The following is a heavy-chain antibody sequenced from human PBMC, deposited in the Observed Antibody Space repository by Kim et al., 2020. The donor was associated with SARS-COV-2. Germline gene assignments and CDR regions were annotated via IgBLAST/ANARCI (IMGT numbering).Heavy chain of an antibody. CDR3: ARDCRGGGGDCFWRFDY. V-gene: IGHV1-3*01. Sequence: ASVKVSCKASGYTFTSYAMHWVRQAPGQRLEWMGWINAGNGNTKYSQKFQGRVTITRDTSASTAYMELSSLRSEDTAVYYCARDCRGGGGDCFWRFDYWGQGTLVTVSS. D-gene: IGHD2-21*02. J-gene: IGHJ4*02. CDR2: INAGNGNT. CDR1: GYTFTSYA.